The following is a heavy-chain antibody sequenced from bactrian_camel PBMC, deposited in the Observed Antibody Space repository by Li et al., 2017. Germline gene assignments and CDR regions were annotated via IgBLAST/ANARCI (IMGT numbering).Heavy chain of an antibody. CDR2: IHNGGGSI. CDR3: VLCASSWYRGGLSF. V-gene: IGHV3S1*01. CDR1: GFTFSSYW. Sequence: QVQLGESGGGLVQPGGSLRLSCAASGFTFSSYWMYWVRQAPGKGLEWVSGIHNGGGSIYYADSVKGRFTISRANTMNTAYLQMDSLKSEDTAVYYCVLCASSWYRGGLSFWGQGTQVTVS. J-gene: IGHJ4*01. D-gene: IGHD6*01.